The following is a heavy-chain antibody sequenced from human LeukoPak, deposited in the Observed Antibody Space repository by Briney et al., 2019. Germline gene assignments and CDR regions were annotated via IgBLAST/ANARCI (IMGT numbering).Heavy chain of an antibody. Sequence: GEPLKIPCKGSGYSFSSNWIGWVRQMPGKGLEWMGIIYPGDSDTRYSPSFQGQVTISADKSISTAYLQWSSLKASDTAMYYCAIRYSGSYNGYWGQGTLVTVSS. V-gene: IGHV5-51*01. J-gene: IGHJ4*02. CDR2: IYPGDSDT. CDR3: AIRYSGSYNGY. CDR1: GYSFSSNW. D-gene: IGHD1-26*01.